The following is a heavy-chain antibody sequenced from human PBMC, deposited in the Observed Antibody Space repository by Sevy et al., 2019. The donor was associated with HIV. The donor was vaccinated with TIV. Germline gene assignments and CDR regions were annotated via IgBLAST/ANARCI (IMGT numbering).Heavy chain of an antibody. V-gene: IGHV5-51*01. CDR3: ARGGHLPLDAFDL. CDR2: LFPGNSDI. Sequence: GESLKISCRASGYNFAAHWIGWVRQMPGKGLEWMGILFPGNSDIRSFQGHVTVSVDKSINTAYLQWDNLRASDSAMYFCARGGHLPLDAFDLWGPGTKVTVSS. J-gene: IGHJ3*01. D-gene: IGHD2-15*01. CDR1: GYNFAAHW.